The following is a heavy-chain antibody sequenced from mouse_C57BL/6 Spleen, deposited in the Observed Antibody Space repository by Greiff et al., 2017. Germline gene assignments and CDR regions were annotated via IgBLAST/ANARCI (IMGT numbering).Heavy chain of an antibody. CDR3: ARRVYGYGGFAY. V-gene: IGHV1-18*01. J-gene: IGHJ3*01. CDR1: GYTFTDYN. Sequence: VQLQQSGPELVKPGASVKIPCKASGYTFTDYNMDWVKQSHGKSLEWIGDINPNNGGTIYNQKFKGKATLTVDKSSSTAYMALRSLTSEDTAVYCCARRVYGYGGFAYWGQGTLVTVSA. D-gene: IGHD2-2*01. CDR2: INPNNGGT.